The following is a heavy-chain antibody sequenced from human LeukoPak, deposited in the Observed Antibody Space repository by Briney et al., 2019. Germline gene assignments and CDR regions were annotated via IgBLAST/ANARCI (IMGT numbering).Heavy chain of an antibody. V-gene: IGHV3-53*01. CDR1: GFTVSSNY. Sequence: GESLRLSCAASGFTVSSNYMSWVRQAPGKGLEWVSVIYSGGSTYYADSVKGRFTISRDNSKNTLYLQMNSLRAEDTAVYYCARDDILTGYRDYWGRGTLVTVSS. J-gene: IGHJ4*02. D-gene: IGHD3-9*01. CDR2: IYSGGST. CDR3: ARDDILTGYRDY.